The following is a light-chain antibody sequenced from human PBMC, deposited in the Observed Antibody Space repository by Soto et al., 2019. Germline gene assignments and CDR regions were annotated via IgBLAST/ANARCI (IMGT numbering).Light chain of an antibody. CDR2: AHT. J-gene: IGLJ3*02. Sequence: QSVLTQPPSVSGAPGQKITISCTGTSSNIGTGYDVHWYQQLPGTVPKLLIYAHTNRPSGVPDRFSASTSGTSASLAITGLQAEDEADYYCQSYDSTLSGSRVFGGGTKLTVL. V-gene: IGLV1-40*01. CDR1: SSNIGTGYD. CDR3: QSYDSTLSGSRV.